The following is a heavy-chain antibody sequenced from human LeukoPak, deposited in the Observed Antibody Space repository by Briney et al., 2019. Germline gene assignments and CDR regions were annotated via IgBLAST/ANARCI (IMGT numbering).Heavy chain of an antibody. V-gene: IGHV4-39*01. CDR2: ISHTGST. CDR1: GASINTSNFY. CDR3: ARQGTSTRGGYWLDP. D-gene: IGHD3-10*01. J-gene: IGHJ5*02. Sequence: SETLSLTCTVSGASINTSNFYWGWIRQPPGKGPESIGSISHTGSTYCNPSLNSRVTISVDTSKNQFSLKLSSVTAADTAAYYCARQGTSTRGGYWLDPWGQGILVTVSS.